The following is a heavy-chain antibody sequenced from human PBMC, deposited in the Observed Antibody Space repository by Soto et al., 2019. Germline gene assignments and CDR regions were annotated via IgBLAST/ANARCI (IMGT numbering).Heavy chain of an antibody. CDR2: IYPGDSDT. CDR1: GYSFTSYW. J-gene: IGHJ5*02. Sequence: GESLKISCKGSGYSFTSYWIGWVRQMPGKGLEWMGIIYPGDSDTRYSPSFQGQVTISADKSISTAYLQWSRLKASDTAMYYCARVPAYYYDSSGRNWFDPWGQGTLVTVS. CDR3: ARVPAYYYDSSGRNWFDP. V-gene: IGHV5-51*01. D-gene: IGHD3-22*01.